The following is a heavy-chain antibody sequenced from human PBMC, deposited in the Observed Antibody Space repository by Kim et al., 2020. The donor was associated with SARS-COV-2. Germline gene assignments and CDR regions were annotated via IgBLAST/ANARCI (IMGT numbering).Heavy chain of an antibody. V-gene: IGHV3-23*01. Sequence: GGSLRLSCVASGLAFRNYGMNWVRQAPGKGLEWVSFINSGGGGTYYGDSVTGRFSISRDNSGNTVSLQMNNLRPEDTAVYYCATFFGKGGFDHWGQGTV. CDR2: INSGGGGT. J-gene: IGHJ4*02. CDR1: GLAFRNYG. CDR3: ATFFGKGGFDH. D-gene: IGHD3-3*01.